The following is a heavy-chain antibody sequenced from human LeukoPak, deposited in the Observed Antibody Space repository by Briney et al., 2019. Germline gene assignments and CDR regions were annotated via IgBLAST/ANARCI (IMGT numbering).Heavy chain of an antibody. CDR2: ISSGGGT. J-gene: IGHJ5*01. D-gene: IGHD5-18*01. CDR3: ASRPDSAWYDS. Sequence: GGSLRLSCAASGLTVSSNYMSWVRQAPGKGLEWVSAISSGGGTNFADSVKGRFMISRDNSKNTLYLQMNSPRAEDSAVYYCASRPDSAWYDSWGQGTLVTVSS. V-gene: IGHV3-66*01. CDR1: GLTVSSNY.